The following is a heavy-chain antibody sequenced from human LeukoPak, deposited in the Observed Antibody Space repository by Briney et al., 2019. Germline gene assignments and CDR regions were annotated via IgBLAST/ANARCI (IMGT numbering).Heavy chain of an antibody. CDR1: GFSLSGYW. J-gene: IGHJ6*02. D-gene: IGHD2-8*02. Sequence: PGGSLRLSCAASGFSLSGYWMHWVRQAPGKGLVWVSRISSEGSGTTYADSVKGRFTISRDNSKNTLYLQMNSLRDEDAAVYHCTRVQAGRSGLMDVWGRGTTVTVS. CDR2: ISSEGSGT. V-gene: IGHV3-74*01. CDR3: TRVQAGRSGLMDV.